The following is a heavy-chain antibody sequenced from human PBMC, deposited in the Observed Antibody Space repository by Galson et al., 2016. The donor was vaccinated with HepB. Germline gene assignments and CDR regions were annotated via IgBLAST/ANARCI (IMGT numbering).Heavy chain of an antibody. CDR2: LSFTGST. D-gene: IGHD1/OR15-1a*01. Sequence: TLSLTCAVSGGSLSSGGYSWNWIRQPPGKGLQWIGYLSFTGSTYYNPSLKSRVSMSRDTSKNQFSLSLTSVTDADTAVYYCARDRWAGKTLYWMDPWGQGTLVSVSS. J-gene: IGHJ5*02. CDR3: ARDRWAGKTLYWMDP. CDR1: GGSLSSGGYS. V-gene: IGHV4-31*11.